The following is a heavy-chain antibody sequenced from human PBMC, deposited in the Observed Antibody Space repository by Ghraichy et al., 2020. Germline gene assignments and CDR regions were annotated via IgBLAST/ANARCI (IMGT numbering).Heavy chain of an antibody. CDR3: AKSRGNWYMDY. Sequence: GGSLRLSCVASGFTFTSYDMTWVRQAPGKGLEWVSAIIGRDGVTHHADSVRGRFTISRDISKNTLYLQMNSLRAEDSAIYFCAKSRGNWYMDYWGQGTLVTVSS. CDR2: IIGRDGVT. CDR1: GFTFTSYD. J-gene: IGHJ4*02. D-gene: IGHD6-13*01. V-gene: IGHV3-23*01.